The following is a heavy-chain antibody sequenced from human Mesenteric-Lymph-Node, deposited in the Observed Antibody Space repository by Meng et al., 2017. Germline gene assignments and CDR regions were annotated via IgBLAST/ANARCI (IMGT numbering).Heavy chain of an antibody. Sequence: RVQSGVEVEKTGASGKVSCKASGFTFISYDINWVRQASGQGLEWMGWVNPYSGNTVYAQKFQGRVTMTRDTSLSTAYMELTSLRSGDTAVYYCVRGRELLDLDHWGQGTLVTVSS. V-gene: IGHV1-8*01. J-gene: IGHJ4*02. D-gene: IGHD1-26*01. CDR3: VRGRELLDLDH. CDR2: VNPYSGNT. CDR1: GFTFISYD.